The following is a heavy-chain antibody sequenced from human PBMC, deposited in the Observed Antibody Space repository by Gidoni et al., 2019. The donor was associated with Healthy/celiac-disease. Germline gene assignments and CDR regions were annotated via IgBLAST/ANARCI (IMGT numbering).Heavy chain of an antibody. CDR2: ISRCSSYI. Sequence: EVQLVESGGGLVKPGGSLRLSCAASGFTSSTYSMNWVRQAPGKGLEWVSSISRCSSYIYDADSVKGRFTTARDNAKNSLYLQMTRLRAEDPAVSDCARECRWELLGGRDWFDPWGQGTLVTVSS. CDR3: ARECRWELLGGRDWFDP. V-gene: IGHV3-21*01. CDR1: GFTSSTYS. J-gene: IGHJ5*02. D-gene: IGHD1-26*01.